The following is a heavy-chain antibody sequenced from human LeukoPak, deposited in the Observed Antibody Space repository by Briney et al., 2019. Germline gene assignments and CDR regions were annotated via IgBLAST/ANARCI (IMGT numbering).Heavy chain of an antibody. CDR2: ISYSGSS. CDR1: GGSISSSRYY. CDR3: VRDDYGDYTRRFDP. V-gene: IGHV4-39*07. Sequence: PSETLSLTCTVSGGSISSSRYYWGWIRQPPGKGLEWIASISYSGSSYYNPFLESRVTISVDTSKNQVSLQLSSVTAADTAVYYCVRDDYGDYTRRFDPWGQGTLVTVSS. J-gene: IGHJ5*02. D-gene: IGHD4-17*01.